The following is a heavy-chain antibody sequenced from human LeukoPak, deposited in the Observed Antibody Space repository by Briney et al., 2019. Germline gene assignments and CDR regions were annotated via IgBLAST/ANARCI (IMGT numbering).Heavy chain of an antibody. V-gene: IGHV1-69*13. CDR2: IIPIFGTA. CDR1: GGTFSSYA. J-gene: IGHJ4*02. Sequence: GASVKVSCKASGGTFSSYAISWVRQAPGQGLEWMGGIIPIFGTANYAQKFQGRVTITADESTSTAYMELSSLRSEDTAVYYCASNFWSGYRVYYFDYWGQGTLVTASS. D-gene: IGHD3-3*01. CDR3: ASNFWSGYRVYYFDY.